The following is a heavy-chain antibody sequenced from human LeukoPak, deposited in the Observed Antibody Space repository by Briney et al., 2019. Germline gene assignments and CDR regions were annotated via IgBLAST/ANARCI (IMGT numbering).Heavy chain of an antibody. Sequence: GGSLRLSCAASGFTFSNYWMHWVRQAPGKGLVWVSRINDDGSRRNCADSVKGRFTISRDNSKNTLYLQMNSLRVEDTAVYYCARGRQYSTGWFAFDIWGQGTMVTVSS. CDR1: GFTFSNYW. CDR2: INDDGSRR. V-gene: IGHV3-74*01. D-gene: IGHD6-19*01. J-gene: IGHJ3*02. CDR3: ARGRQYSTGWFAFDI.